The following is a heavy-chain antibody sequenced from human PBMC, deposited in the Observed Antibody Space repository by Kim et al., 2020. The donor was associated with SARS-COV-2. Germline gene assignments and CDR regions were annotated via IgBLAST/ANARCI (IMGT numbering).Heavy chain of an antibody. Sequence: SETLSLTCTVSGGSISSSSYYWGWIRQPPGKGLEWIGSIYYSWSTYYNPSLKSRVTISVDTSKNQFSLKLSSVTAADTAVYYCARDPPRIAARPDNWFDPWGQGTLVTVSS. CDR1: GGSISSSSYY. D-gene: IGHD6-6*01. V-gene: IGHV4-39*07. J-gene: IGHJ5*02. CDR2: IYYSWST. CDR3: ARDPPRIAARPDNWFDP.